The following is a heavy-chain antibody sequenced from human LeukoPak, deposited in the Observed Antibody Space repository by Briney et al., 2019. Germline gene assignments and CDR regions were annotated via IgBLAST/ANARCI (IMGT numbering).Heavy chain of an antibody. CDR2: INPSGGST. V-gene: IGHV1-46*01. Sequence: ASVKVSCKSSGYTLISYYMHWVRQAPGQGRVWMGIINPSGGSTSYAQKFQGRVTITRDTSTSTVYMELSSLRSEDTAVYYCARGGSSSSPFFDYWGQGSLVTVSS. CDR3: ARGGSSSSPFFDY. D-gene: IGHD6-13*01. J-gene: IGHJ4*02. CDR1: GYTLISYY.